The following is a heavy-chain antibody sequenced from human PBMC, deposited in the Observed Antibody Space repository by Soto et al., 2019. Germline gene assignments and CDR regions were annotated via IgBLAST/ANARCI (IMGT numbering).Heavy chain of an antibody. CDR1: GFTFDDYA. CDR2: ISWNSGSI. J-gene: IGHJ4*02. V-gene: IGHV3-9*01. D-gene: IGHD6-13*01. CDR3: AKAKGIAGTVPEYYFDY. Sequence: GGSLRLSCAASGFTFDDYAMHWVRQAPGKGLEWVSGISWNSGSIGYADSVKGRFTTSRDNAKNSLYLQMNSLSAEDTALYSCAKAKGIAGTVPEYYFDYWGQGTLVTVSS.